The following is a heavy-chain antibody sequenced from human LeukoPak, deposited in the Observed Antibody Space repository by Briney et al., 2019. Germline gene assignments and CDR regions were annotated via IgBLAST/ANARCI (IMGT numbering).Heavy chain of an antibody. CDR1: GGSISSYY. CDR2: IYTSGST. V-gene: IGHV4-4*07. J-gene: IGHJ6*04. Sequence: TSETLSLTCTVSGGSISSYYWSWIRQPAGKGLEWIGRIYTSGSTNYNPSLKSRVTMSVDTSKNQFSLKLSSVTAADTAVYYCARAKGPYYDFWSGYSWDVWGKGTTVTVSS. CDR3: ARAKGPYYDFWSGYSWDV. D-gene: IGHD3-3*01.